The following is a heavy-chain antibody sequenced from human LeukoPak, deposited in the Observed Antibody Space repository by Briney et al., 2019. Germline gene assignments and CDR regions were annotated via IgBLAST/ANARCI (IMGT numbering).Heavy chain of an antibody. V-gene: IGHV3-23*01. CDR1: GFTFSTYA. CDR2: ISGSGGST. CDR3: ARESYGGEGPFDI. D-gene: IGHD4-23*01. J-gene: IGHJ3*02. Sequence: GGSLRLSCAASGFTFSTYAMSWVRQAPGKGLEWVSAISGSGGSTYYADSVKGRFTISRDNYKNTLYLQMNSLRAEDTAVYYCARESYGGEGPFDIWGQGTMVTVSS.